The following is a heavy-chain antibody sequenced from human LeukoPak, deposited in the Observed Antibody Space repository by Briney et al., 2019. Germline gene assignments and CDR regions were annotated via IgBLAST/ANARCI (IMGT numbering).Heavy chain of an antibody. J-gene: IGHJ4*02. V-gene: IGHV1-2*02. D-gene: IGHD3-10*01. CDR3: ARRGAYYGSGSYYRF. Sequence: ASVKVSCKASGYTFTGYYMHWVRQAPGQGLEWMGWINPNSGGTNYAQKFQGRVTMTRDTSISTAYMELSRLRSDDTAVYYCARRGAYYGSGSYYRFWGQGTLVTVSS. CDR1: GYTFTGYY. CDR2: INPNSGGT.